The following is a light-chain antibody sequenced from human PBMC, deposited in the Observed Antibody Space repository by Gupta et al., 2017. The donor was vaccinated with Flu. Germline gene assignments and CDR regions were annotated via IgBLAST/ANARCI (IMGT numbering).Light chain of an antibody. Sequence: QAVLTQPSSLSASPGASASLTCTLRSDINVATYRIYRYQQKAGSPPQYLLRYNSDSDKQQGSGVPSRFSGSKDASANAGILFISGLQSEDEADYYCMIWHSDAWVFGGGTKVTVL. CDR1: SDINVATYR. CDR3: MIWHSDAWV. V-gene: IGLV5-45*03. CDR2: YNSDSDK. J-gene: IGLJ3*02.